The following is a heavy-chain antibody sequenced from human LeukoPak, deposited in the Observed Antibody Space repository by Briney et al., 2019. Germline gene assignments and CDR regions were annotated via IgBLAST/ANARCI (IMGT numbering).Heavy chain of an antibody. CDR2: ISYDGSNK. J-gene: IGHJ6*02. D-gene: IGHD6-19*01. Sequence: GRSLRLSCAASGFTFSSYAMHWVRQAPGKGLEWVAVISYDGSNKYYADSVKGRFTISRDNSKNTLYLQMNSLRAEDTAVYYCARGTPSSSGWLYYGMDVWGQGTTVTVSS. CDR3: ARGTPSSSGWLYYGMDV. V-gene: IGHV3-30-3*01. CDR1: GFTFSSYA.